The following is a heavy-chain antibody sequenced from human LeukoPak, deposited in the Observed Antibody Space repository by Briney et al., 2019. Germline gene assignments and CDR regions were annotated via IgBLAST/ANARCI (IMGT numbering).Heavy chain of an antibody. J-gene: IGHJ4*02. CDR3: AATMVRGVTRYSFDY. V-gene: IGHV4-59*01. D-gene: IGHD3-10*01. CDR1: GGSISSYY. CDR2: IYYSGST. Sequence: SETLSLTCTVSGGSISSYYWSWIRQPPGKGLEWIGYIYYSGSTNYNPSLKSRVTISVDTSKNQFSLKLSSVTAADTAVYYCAATMVRGVTRYSFDYWGQGTLVTVSS.